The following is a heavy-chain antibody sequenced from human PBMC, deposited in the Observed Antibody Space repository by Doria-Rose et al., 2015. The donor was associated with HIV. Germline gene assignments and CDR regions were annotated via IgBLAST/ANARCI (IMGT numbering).Heavy chain of an antibody. D-gene: IGHD3-3*01. CDR3: AKAPIIGPKYYFYMDV. V-gene: IGHV3-9*01. Sequence: VQLVQSGGGLVQPGRSLRLSCVGSGFSFESYATHWVRLAPGKGLEWVAGISWDSGAKGNADSVEGRFTISRDNAKKSAYLEMRSLRPEDTAFYYCAKAPIIGPKYYFYMDVWGKGTSVTVSS. J-gene: IGHJ6*03. CDR1: GFSFESYA. CDR2: ISWDSGAK.